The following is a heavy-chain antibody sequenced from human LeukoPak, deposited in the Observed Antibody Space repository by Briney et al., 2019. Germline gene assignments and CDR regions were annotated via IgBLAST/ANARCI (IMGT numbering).Heavy chain of an antibody. CDR3: AREIRYFDWLFQRQDAFDI. Sequence: TSETLSLTCAVYGGSFSGYYWSWIRQPPGKGLEWIGEINHSGSNNYNPSLKSRVTISVDTSKNQFSLKLSSVTAADTAVYYCAREIRYFDWLFQRQDAFDIWGQGTMVTVSS. J-gene: IGHJ3*02. V-gene: IGHV4-34*01. D-gene: IGHD3-9*01. CDR2: INHSGSN. CDR1: GGSFSGYY.